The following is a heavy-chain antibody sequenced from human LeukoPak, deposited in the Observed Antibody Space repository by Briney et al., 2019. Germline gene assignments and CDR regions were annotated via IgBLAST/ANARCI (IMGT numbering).Heavy chain of an antibody. D-gene: IGHD2-2*01. CDR2: IYSGGST. CDR1: GFTVSSNY. Sequence: PGGSLRLSCVASGFTVSSNYMSWVRQAPGKGLEWVSIIYSGGSTYYADSVKGRFTISRDNSKNTLYLQMNSLRAEDTAVYYCARFTSGNWFDPWGQGTLVTVSS. V-gene: IGHV3-66*01. CDR3: ARFTSGNWFDP. J-gene: IGHJ5*02.